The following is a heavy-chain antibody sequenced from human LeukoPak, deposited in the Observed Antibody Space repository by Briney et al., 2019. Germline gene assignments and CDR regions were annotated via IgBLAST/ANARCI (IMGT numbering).Heavy chain of an antibody. V-gene: IGHV4-59*12. CDR2: IQYSGSI. CDR1: GGSISSYY. CDR3: ARDFSSSSTVYYYYYMDV. Sequence: PSETLSLTCTVSGGSISSYYWSWIRQPPGKGLEWIGYIQYSGSINYNPSLKSRVTISVDTSKNQFSLKLSSVTAADTAIYYCARDFSSSSTVYYYYYMDVWGKGTTVTVSS. J-gene: IGHJ6*03. D-gene: IGHD6-6*01.